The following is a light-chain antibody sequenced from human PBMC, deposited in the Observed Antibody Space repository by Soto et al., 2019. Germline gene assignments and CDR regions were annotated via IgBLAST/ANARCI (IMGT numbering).Light chain of an antibody. CDR3: QQYNSYSRGT. V-gene: IGKV1-5*03. CDR2: KAS. J-gene: IGKJ1*01. CDR1: QSISSW. Sequence: DIQMTQSPSTLSASVGDRVTITCRASQSISSWLAWYQQKPGKAPKLLIYKASSLESGVPSRFSGSGSGTEFTLTISSLQPDDFATYYCQQYNSYSRGTFGQRTKVDIK.